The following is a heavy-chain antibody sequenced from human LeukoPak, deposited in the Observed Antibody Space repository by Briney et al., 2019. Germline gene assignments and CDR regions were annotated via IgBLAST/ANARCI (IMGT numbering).Heavy chain of an antibody. J-gene: IGHJ6*02. CDR1: GVTVSSNY. V-gene: IGHV3-53*01. Sequence: GGSLRLSCAASGVTVSSNYMSWVRQAPGKGLEWVSVIYSGGSTYYADSVKGRFTISRDNSKNTLYLQMNSLRAEDTAVYFCARVGYSRPRGGHYGMDVWGQGTTVTVSS. CDR3: ARVGYSRPRGGHYGMDV. D-gene: IGHD3-22*01. CDR2: IYSGGST.